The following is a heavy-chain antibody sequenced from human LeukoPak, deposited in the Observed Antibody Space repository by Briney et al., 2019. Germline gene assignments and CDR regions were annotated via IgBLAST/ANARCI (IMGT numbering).Heavy chain of an antibody. CDR1: GYTFTSYY. Sequence: ASVKVSCKASGYTFTSYYMHWVRQAPGQGLEWMGIINPSGGSTSYAQKLQGRVTMTTDTSTSTAYMELRSLRSDDTAVYYCAREPSYYYDSSGYYGNWFDPWGQGTLVTVPS. CDR2: INPSGGST. D-gene: IGHD3-22*01. J-gene: IGHJ5*02. CDR3: AREPSYYYDSSGYYGNWFDP. V-gene: IGHV1-46*01.